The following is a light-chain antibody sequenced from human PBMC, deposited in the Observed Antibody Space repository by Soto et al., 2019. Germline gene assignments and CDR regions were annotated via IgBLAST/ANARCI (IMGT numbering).Light chain of an antibody. V-gene: IGKV2-30*01. CDR2: KVS. J-gene: IGKJ5*01. CDR1: QSLVYSDGNTY. Sequence: DVVMTQSPLSLPVTLGQPASISCRSSQSLVYSDGNTYLSWFHQRPGQSPRHLIYKVSNRDSGVPDRFSGSGSGTDFTLRISRVEAEDVGVYYWLQGTPWPPITFGQGTRLEIK. CDR3: LQGTPWPPIT.